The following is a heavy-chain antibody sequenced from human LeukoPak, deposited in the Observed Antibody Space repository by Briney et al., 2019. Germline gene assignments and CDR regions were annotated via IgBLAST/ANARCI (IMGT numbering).Heavy chain of an antibody. Sequence: GGSLRLSCAASGFTFSSYEMNWVRQAPGKGLKWVSYISSSGSTIYYADSVKGRFTISRDNAKNSLYLQMNSLRAEDTAVYYCARAQELLWFGELRALDYWGQGTLVTVSS. CDR3: ARAQELLWFGELRALDY. CDR2: ISSSGSTI. J-gene: IGHJ4*02. CDR1: GFTFSSYE. D-gene: IGHD3-10*01. V-gene: IGHV3-48*03.